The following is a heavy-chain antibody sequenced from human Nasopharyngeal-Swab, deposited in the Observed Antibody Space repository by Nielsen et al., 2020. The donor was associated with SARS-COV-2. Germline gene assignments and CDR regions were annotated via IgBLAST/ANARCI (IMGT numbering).Heavy chain of an antibody. CDR1: GFTFSSYG. CDR3: ASLIVVVPAAIPSGHFVGAFDI. Sequence: GESLKISCAASGFTFSSYGMHWVRQAPGKGLEWVAVISYDGSNKYYADSVKGRFTISRDNSKNTLYLQMNSLRAEDTAVYYCASLIVVVPAAIPSGHFVGAFDIWGQGTMVTVSS. V-gene: IGHV3-30*03. J-gene: IGHJ3*02. CDR2: ISYDGSNK. D-gene: IGHD2-2*01.